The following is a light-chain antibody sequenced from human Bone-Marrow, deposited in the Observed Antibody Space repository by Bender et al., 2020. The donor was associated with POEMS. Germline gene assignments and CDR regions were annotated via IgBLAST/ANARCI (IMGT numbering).Light chain of an antibody. J-gene: IGLJ2*01. CDR2: DVS. Sequence: QSALTQPASVSGSPGQSITISCTGTSSDISGYNYVSWYQQHPGKAPKLMIYDVSDRPSGVSNRFSGSKSGDTASLTISGLQAEDEADYYCCSYAGSTTFIFGGGTRVTVL. V-gene: IGLV2-14*03. CDR1: SSDISGYNY. CDR3: CSYAGSTTFI.